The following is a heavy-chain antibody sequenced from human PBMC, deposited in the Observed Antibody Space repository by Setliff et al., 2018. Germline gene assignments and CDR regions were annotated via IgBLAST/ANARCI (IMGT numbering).Heavy chain of an antibody. J-gene: IGHJ6*03. V-gene: IGHV4-59*01. CDR1: GGSFSDYY. D-gene: IGHD3-3*01. CDR3: ARGIPAYDFWSGYYIGYYYYMDV. CDR2: IYYSGST. Sequence: SETLSLTCAVYGGSFSDYYWSWIRQPPGKGLEWIGYIYYSGSTNYNPSLKSRVTVSVDTSKNQFSLKLSSVTAADTAVYYCARGIPAYDFWSGYYIGYYYYMDVWGKGTTVTVSS.